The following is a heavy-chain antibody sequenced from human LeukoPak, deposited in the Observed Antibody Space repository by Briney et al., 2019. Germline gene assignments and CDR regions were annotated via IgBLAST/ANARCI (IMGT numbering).Heavy chain of an antibody. Sequence: SVKVSCKASGGTFSSYAISWVRQAPGQGLEWMGGIIPIFGTANYAQKFQGRVTITADESTSTAYMELSSLRSEDTAVYYCASDRVYSGSYPDYYYGMDVWGQGTTVTVSS. CDR1: GGTFSSYA. CDR2: IIPIFGTA. V-gene: IGHV1-69*13. CDR3: ASDRVYSGSYPDYYYGMDV. J-gene: IGHJ6*02. D-gene: IGHD1-26*01.